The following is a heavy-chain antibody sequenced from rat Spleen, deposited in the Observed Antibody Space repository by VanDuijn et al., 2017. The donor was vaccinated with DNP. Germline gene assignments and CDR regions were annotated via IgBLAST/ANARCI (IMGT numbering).Heavy chain of an antibody. CDR2: ITSSGGNT. CDR1: GFTFNNYW. J-gene: IGHJ1*01. V-gene: IGHV5-31*01. CDR3: ARGSGTYYWYFDF. Sequence: EVQLVESGGGLVQPGRSLKVSCAASGFTFNNYWMAWIRQVPGKGLEWVASITSSGGNTYYPDSVKGRFTISRDNAKNTLYLQMNSLRSEDTATYYCARGSGTYYWYFDFWGPGTMVTVSS. D-gene: IGHD5-1*01.